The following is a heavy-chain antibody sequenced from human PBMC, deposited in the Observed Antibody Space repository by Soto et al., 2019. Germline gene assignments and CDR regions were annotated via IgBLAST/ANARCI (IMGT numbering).Heavy chain of an antibody. CDR1: GFTFTSYG. D-gene: IGHD3-3*01. CDR2: ISAYNGNT. Sequence: ASVKVSCKASGFTFTSYGISWVRQAPGQGLEWMGWISAYNGNTNYAQKLQGRVTMTTDTSTSTAYMELRSLRSDDTAVYYCARDFYSGITIFGVVIIGSWFDPWGQGTLVTVSS. CDR3: ARDFYSGITIFGVVIIGSWFDP. V-gene: IGHV1-18*04. J-gene: IGHJ5*02.